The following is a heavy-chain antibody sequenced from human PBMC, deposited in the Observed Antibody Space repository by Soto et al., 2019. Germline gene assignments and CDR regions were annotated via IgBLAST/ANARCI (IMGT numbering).Heavy chain of an antibody. D-gene: IGHD3-9*01. CDR3: AHTGYYDLLTLDY. CDR2: IYWDDDK. J-gene: IGHJ4*02. Sequence: SGPTLVNPTQTLTLTCNFSGFSLSSRKMGVGWIRQPPGKALEWLALIYWDDDKRYRPSLNNRLTITKDTSKNQVLLTMTNLDPVDKATYYCAHTGYYDLLTLDYWGQGTLVTVSS. CDR1: GFSLSSRKMG. V-gene: IGHV2-5*02.